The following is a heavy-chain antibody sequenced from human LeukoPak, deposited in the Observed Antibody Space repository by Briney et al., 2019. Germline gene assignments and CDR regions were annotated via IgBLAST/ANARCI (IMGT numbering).Heavy chain of an antibody. CDR1: GYTFTSYD. CDR3: ARGRVGFWSGYYDY. Sequence: RASVKVSCKASGYTFTSYDINWVRQATGQGLEWMGWMNPNSGNTGYAQKFQGRVTITRNTSISTAYMGLSSLRSEDTAVYYCARGRVGFWSGYYDYWGQGTLVTVSS. V-gene: IGHV1-8*03. J-gene: IGHJ4*02. CDR2: MNPNSGNT. D-gene: IGHD3-3*01.